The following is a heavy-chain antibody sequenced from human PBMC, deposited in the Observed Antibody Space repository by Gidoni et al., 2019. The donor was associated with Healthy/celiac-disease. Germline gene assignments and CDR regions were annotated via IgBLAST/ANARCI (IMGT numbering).Heavy chain of an antibody. CDR3: ARGTRLRYFDWLSSADAFDI. CDR1: GGTFTSYA. CDR2: IIPIFGTA. D-gene: IGHD3-9*01. V-gene: IGHV1-69*01. J-gene: IGHJ3*02. Sequence: QVQLVQSGAAVKKPGSSVQVSCKASGGTFTSYAISWVRQAPGQGLEWMGGIIPIFGTANYAQKFQGRVTITADESTSTAYMELSSLRSEDTAVYYCARGTRLRYFDWLSSADAFDIWGQGTMVTVSS.